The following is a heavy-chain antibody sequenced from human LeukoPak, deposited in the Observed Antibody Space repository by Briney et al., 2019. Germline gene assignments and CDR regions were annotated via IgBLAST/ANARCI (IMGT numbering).Heavy chain of an antibody. Sequence: GESLKISCKGSGYSFSSYWIGWVRQMTGKGLEWMVIIYPADSDTRYSPSFQGQVTISADKSISTANLQWSSLKASDTAMYYCARHVSPYDGSASWFDPWGQGTLVTVSS. CDR3: ARHVSPYDGSASWFDP. CDR2: IYPADSDT. CDR1: GYSFSSYW. V-gene: IGHV5-51*01. D-gene: IGHD3-22*01. J-gene: IGHJ5*02.